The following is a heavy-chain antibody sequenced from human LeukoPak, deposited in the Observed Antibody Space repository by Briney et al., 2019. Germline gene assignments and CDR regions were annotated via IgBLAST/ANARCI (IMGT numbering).Heavy chain of an antibody. V-gene: IGHV1-46*03. J-gene: IGHJ4*02. CDR3: ARGAWGYDILTGYYAILDY. D-gene: IGHD3-9*01. Sequence: ASVKVSCKASGYTFTSCYMHWVRQAPGQGLEWMGIINPSGGSTSYAQKFQGRVTMTRDTSTSTVYMELSSLRSEDTAVYYCARGAWGYDILTGYYAILDYWGQGTLVTVSS. CDR1: GYTFTSCY. CDR2: INPSGGST.